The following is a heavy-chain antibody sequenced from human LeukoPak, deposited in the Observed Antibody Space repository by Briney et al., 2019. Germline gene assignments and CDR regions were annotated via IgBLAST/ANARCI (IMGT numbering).Heavy chain of an antibody. CDR3: AREDYSNDYYYGMDV. Sequence: PGGSLRLSCAASGFTFSSYGMHWVRQAPGKGLEWVAVIWYDGSNKYYADSVKGRFTISRDNSKNTLYLQMNSLRAEDTAVYYCAREDYSNDYYYGMDVWGQGTTVTVSS. V-gene: IGHV3-33*01. CDR2: IWYDGSNK. J-gene: IGHJ6*02. CDR1: GFTFSSYG. D-gene: IGHD4-11*01.